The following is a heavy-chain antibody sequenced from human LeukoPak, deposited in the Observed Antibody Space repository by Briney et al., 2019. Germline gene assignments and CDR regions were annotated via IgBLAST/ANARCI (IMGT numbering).Heavy chain of an antibody. J-gene: IGHJ4*02. CDR3: AKGGVRDDYGDFPDY. CDR1: GFTFSSYG. D-gene: IGHD4-17*01. Sequence: GGSLRLSCAASGFTFSSYGMHWVRQAPGKGLEWVSAISGSGGSTYYADSVKGRFTISRDNSKNTLYLQMNSLRAEDTAVYYCAKGGVRDDYGDFPDYWGQGTLVTVSS. V-gene: IGHV3-23*01. CDR2: ISGSGGST.